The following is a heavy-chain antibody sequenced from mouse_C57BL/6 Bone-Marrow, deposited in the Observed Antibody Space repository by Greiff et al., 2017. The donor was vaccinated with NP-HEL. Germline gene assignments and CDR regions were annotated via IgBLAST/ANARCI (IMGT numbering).Heavy chain of an antibody. J-gene: IGHJ4*01. V-gene: IGHV5-17*01. Sequence: DVQLVESGGGLVKPGGSLKLSCAASGFTFSDYGMHWVRQAPEKGLEWVAYISSGSSTIYYADTVKGRFTISRDNAKNTLFLQMTSLRSEDTAMYYCARIYGYYAMDYWGQGTSVTVSS. D-gene: IGHD1-1*02. CDR2: ISSGSSTI. CDR3: ARIYGYYAMDY. CDR1: GFTFSDYG.